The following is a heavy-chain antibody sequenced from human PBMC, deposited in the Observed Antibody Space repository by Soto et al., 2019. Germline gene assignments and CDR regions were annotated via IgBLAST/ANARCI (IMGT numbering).Heavy chain of an antibody. J-gene: IGHJ4*02. CDR3: AKDQGSSWYEIDY. Sequence: EVQLLESGGGLVQPGGSLRLSCAASGFTFSNYAVTWVRQAPGKGLEWVSTISGSGGSTYYADSVKGRFTISRDNSKNPLYLQMNRLRAEDTAVYYCAKDQGSSWYEIDYWGQGTLVPVSS. D-gene: IGHD6-13*01. CDR1: GFTFSNYA. CDR2: ISGSGGST. V-gene: IGHV3-23*01.